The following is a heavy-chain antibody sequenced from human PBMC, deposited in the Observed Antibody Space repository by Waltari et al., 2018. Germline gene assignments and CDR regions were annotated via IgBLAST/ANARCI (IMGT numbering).Heavy chain of an antibody. Sequence: EVQLVESGGGLVQPGGSLRLSCAASGFTFSSYWMSWGRQAPGKGLEWVANIKQDGSEKYYVDFVKGRFTISRDNAKNSLYLQMNSLRAEDTAVYYCARGGGSSYFDYWGQGTLVTVSS. J-gene: IGHJ4*02. V-gene: IGHV3-7*04. CDR3: ARGGGSSYFDY. CDR1: GFTFSSYW. D-gene: IGHD6-13*01. CDR2: IKQDGSEK.